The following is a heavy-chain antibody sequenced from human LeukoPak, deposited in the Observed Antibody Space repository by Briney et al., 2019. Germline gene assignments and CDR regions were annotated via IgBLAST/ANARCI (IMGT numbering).Heavy chain of an antibody. J-gene: IGHJ4*02. V-gene: IGHV3-7*01. D-gene: IGHD2-21*02. CDR3: ARGVTPDY. CDR2: IKQDGSGK. Sequence: GGSRRLSCAASGFTFNTYWMSWVRQAPGKGLEWVANIKQDGSGKYYVDSVKGRFTISRDDAKNSLYLQMNSLRAEDTAVYFCARGVTPDYWGQGALVTVSS. CDR1: GFTFNTYW.